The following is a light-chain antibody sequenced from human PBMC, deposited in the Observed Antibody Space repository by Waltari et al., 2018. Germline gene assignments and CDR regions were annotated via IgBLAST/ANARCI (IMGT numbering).Light chain of an antibody. CDR1: QSVSRA. J-gene: IGKJ2*01. V-gene: IGKV3-11*01. Sequence: EVVLTQSPATLSLFPGEIAILSCRASQSVSRALAWYQQKPGLAPRLLIYDASNRATGIPARFSGSGSGTDFTLTISSLEPEDFAVYYCQQRSSLPLYTFGQGTKLDLK. CDR2: DAS. CDR3: QQRSSLPLYT.